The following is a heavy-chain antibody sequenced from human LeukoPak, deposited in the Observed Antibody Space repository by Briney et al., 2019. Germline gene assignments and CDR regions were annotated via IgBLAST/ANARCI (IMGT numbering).Heavy chain of an antibody. CDR3: AKPMTTVTPFDY. Sequence: GGSLRLSCAASGFTFNNYGMHWVRQAPGKGLEWVAFIRYDGSNKYYAESVKGRFTISRDDSKNTLYPQMKSPRAEDTAVYYCAKPMTTVTPFDYWGQGTLVTVSS. J-gene: IGHJ4*02. D-gene: IGHD4-17*01. CDR2: IRYDGSNK. V-gene: IGHV3-30*02. CDR1: GFTFNNYG.